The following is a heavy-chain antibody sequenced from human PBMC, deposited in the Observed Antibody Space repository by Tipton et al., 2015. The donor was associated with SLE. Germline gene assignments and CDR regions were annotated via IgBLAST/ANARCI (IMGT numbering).Heavy chain of an antibody. V-gene: IGHV3-74*01. J-gene: IGHJ4*02. CDR1: GFTFSHYY. CDR2: ISSDGTDI. CDR3: ARDCCGDPSNY. Sequence: SLRLSCAASGFTFSHYYMHWVRQTPGKGLVWVSRISSDGTDITYADSVKGRFTVSRDNAKNALYLQMNSLRAEDTAVYYCARDCCGDPSNYWGQGTLVTVSS. D-gene: IGHD2-21*02.